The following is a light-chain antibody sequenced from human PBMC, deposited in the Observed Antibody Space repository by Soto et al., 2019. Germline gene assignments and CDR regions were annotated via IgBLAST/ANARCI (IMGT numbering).Light chain of an antibody. Sequence: LTQPASVSGSPGQSITISCTGTSSDVGAYNRVSWYQQYPGQAPKVIIYEVSNRPSGVSYRFSGSKSGNTASLTISGRQAEDEADYYCSSFTNTITRYAFGTGTKVTVL. CDR1: SSDVGAYNR. V-gene: IGLV2-14*01. J-gene: IGLJ1*01. CDR3: SSFTNTITRYA. CDR2: EVS.